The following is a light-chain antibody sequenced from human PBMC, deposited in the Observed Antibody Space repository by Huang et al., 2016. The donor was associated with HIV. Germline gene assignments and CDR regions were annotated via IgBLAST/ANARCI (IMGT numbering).Light chain of an antibody. J-gene: IGKJ1*01. Sequence: DIQMTQSLSSLSASVGDRVTITCRASQSISTYLKWYQQKPGTAPKLLIYAASSLQSGVPARFSGSGSGTDFTLTISSLQPEDFATYYCQQNYSTHWTFGQGTKVEIK. CDR1: QSISTY. V-gene: IGKV1-39*01. CDR2: AAS. CDR3: QQNYSTHWT.